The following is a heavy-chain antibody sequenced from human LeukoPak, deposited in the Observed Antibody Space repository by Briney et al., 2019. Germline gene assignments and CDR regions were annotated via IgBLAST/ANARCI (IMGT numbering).Heavy chain of an antibody. J-gene: IGHJ4*02. D-gene: IGHD4-17*01. V-gene: IGHV3-30*18. CDR3: AKGFDYGDYLDY. CDR2: ISYDGSNK. CDR1: GFTFSSYG. Sequence: GGSLRLSCAASGFTFSSYGMHWVRQAPGKGLEWVAVISYDGSNKYYADSVKGRFTISRDNSKNTLHLQMNSLRAEDTAVYYCAKGFDYGDYLDYWGQGTLVTVSS.